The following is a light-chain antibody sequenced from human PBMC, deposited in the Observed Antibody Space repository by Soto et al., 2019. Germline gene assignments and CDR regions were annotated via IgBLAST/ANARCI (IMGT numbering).Light chain of an antibody. CDR1: QGISSY. Sequence: DIQLTQSPSFLSASVGDRVTITCRASQGISSYLAWYQQKPGKAPKLLIYAASTLQSGVPSRFSGSGSGTEFTLIISSLQPEEFPTYYCQLLNSYPLYPFGQGTKLEIK. CDR2: AAS. J-gene: IGKJ2*01. CDR3: QLLNSYPLYP. V-gene: IGKV1-9*01.